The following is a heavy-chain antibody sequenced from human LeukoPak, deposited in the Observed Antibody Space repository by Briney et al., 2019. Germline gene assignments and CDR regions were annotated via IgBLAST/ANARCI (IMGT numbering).Heavy chain of an antibody. CDR1: GFSLTTNGMC. CDR3: ARIMTTVTHDAFDI. V-gene: IGHV2-70*11. Sequence: SGPALVKATQTLTLTCTFSGFSLTTNGMCVSWIRQPLGKALEWLARIDWHGDNYYSTSLRTRLTIPKDTSKNQVVLTMTNMDPVDTATYYCARIMTTVTHDAFDIWGQGTMVTVSS. J-gene: IGHJ3*02. D-gene: IGHD4-17*01. CDR2: IDWHGDN.